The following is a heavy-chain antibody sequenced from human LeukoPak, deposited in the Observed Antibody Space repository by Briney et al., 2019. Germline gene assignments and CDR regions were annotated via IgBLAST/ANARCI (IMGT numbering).Heavy chain of an antibody. CDR2: IYPGDSDT. D-gene: IGHD3-22*01. V-gene: IGHV5-51*01. Sequence: GESLKISCKGSGYSFTSYWIGWVRQMPGKGLEWMGIIYPGDSDTRYSPSFQGQVTISADKSISTAYLQWSSLKASDTAMNYCARQGVVEGYYDSSGYYPTGGFDPWGQGTLVTVSS. CDR3: ARQGVVEGYYDSSGYYPTGGFDP. J-gene: IGHJ5*02. CDR1: GYSFTSYW.